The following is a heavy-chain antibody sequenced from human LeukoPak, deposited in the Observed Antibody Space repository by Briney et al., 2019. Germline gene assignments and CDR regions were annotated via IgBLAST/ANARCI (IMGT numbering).Heavy chain of an antibody. V-gene: IGHV4-59*01. D-gene: IGHD1-26*01. CDR2: IYYSGST. CDR3: ARSGGWELPTPFDY. Sequence: SETLSLTCTVSGGSISSYYWSWIRQPPGKGLEWIGYIYYSGSTNYNPSLKSRVTISVDTSKNQFSLKLSSVTAADTAVYYCARSGGWELPTPFDYWGQGTLVTVSS. CDR1: GGSISSYY. J-gene: IGHJ4*02.